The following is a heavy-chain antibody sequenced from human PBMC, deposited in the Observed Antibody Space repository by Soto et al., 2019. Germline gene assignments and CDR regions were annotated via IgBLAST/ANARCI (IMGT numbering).Heavy chain of an antibody. CDR1: GGSISSVY. CDR3: ARDIEGSGSYLDHYYYYGIDV. CDR2: IYHSGST. V-gene: IGHV4-59*01. D-gene: IGHD3-10*01. Sequence: SETLSLTCTVSGGSISSVYWSWILQPPGRGLEWIGYIYHSGSTNYNPSLKSRVTISVDTSKNQFSLKLSSVTAADTAVYYCARDIEGSGSYLDHYYYYGIDVWGQGTTVTVSS. J-gene: IGHJ6*02.